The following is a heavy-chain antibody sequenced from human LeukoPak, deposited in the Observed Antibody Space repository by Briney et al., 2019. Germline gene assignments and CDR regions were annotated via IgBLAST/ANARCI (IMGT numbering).Heavy chain of an antibody. V-gene: IGHV3-23*01. CDR1: GFTFSNYA. Sequence: GESLKISCAASGFTFSNYAMSWVRQAPGKGLEWVSTINSGSGGTYYADSVKGRFTISRDNSKNTLYPQMNSLRAEDTAMYYCAKDRGRAIFGVVIIVWYFDFWGQGTLVTVSS. D-gene: IGHD3-3*01. CDR3: AKDRGRAIFGVVIIVWYFDF. J-gene: IGHJ4*02. CDR2: INSGSGGT.